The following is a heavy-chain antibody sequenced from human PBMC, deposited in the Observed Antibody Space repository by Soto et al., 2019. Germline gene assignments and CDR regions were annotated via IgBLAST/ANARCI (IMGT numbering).Heavy chain of an antibody. CDR3: ARGSLMGYSYGYDAFDI. CDR2: IIPIFGTA. D-gene: IGHD5-18*01. CDR1: GGTFSSYA. Sequence: SVKVSCKTSGGTFSSYAISWVRQAPGQGLEWMGGIIPIFGTANYAQKFQGRVTITADESTSTAYMELSSLRSENTAVYYCARGSLMGYSYGYDAFDIWGQGTMVTVSS. V-gene: IGHV1-69*13. J-gene: IGHJ3*02.